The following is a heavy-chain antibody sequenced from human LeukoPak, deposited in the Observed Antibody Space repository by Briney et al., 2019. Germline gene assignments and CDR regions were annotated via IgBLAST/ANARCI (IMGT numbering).Heavy chain of an antibody. CDR3: AKLKGSSSWTDYFDY. D-gene: IGHD6-13*01. Sequence: GGSLRLSCAASGFTFSSYAMSWVRQAPGKGLEWVSAISGSGGRTYYADSVKGRFTISRDNSKNTLYLQMNSLRAEDTAVYYCAKLKGSSSWTDYFDYWGQGTLVTVSS. CDR1: GFTFSSYA. V-gene: IGHV3-23*01. CDR2: ISGSGGRT. J-gene: IGHJ4*02.